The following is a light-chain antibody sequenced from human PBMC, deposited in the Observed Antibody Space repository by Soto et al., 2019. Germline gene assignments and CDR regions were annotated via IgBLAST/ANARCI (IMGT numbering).Light chain of an antibody. Sequence: IVLTQSPGTLSLSPGERATLSCRAGQSVSSNYLAWYQQKPGQAPRLLIYGASSRATGIPDRFSGTGSETDFTLTISRLEPEDFAVYYCQQYDNSPITFGQGTRLEIK. J-gene: IGKJ5*01. CDR1: QSVSSNY. V-gene: IGKV3-20*01. CDR3: QQYDNSPIT. CDR2: GAS.